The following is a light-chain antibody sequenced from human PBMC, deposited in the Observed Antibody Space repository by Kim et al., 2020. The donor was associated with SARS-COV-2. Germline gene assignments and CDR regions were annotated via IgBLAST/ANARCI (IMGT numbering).Light chain of an antibody. V-gene: IGLV3-9*01. CDR2: RVS. Sequence: SYELTQPLSVSVALGQTARITCGGNNIGSKNVHWYQQKPGQAPGLVIYRVSNRPSGIPERFSGSNSGNTATLTISRAQAGDEADYYCHVWDSSTAVFGTGTKVTVL. J-gene: IGLJ1*01. CDR3: HVWDSSTAV. CDR1: NIGSKN.